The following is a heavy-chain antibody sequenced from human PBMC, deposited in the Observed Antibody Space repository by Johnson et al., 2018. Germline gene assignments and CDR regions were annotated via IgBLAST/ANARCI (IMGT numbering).Heavy chain of an antibody. CDR3: TKRGEPPGGGDDYYMDG. CDR2: ISYDGSNK. D-gene: IGHD1-14*01. V-gene: IGHV3-30*18. CDR1: GYTFSSYG. Sequence: QVQLVQSGGGVVQPGRSLRLSCAASGYTFSSYGIHWVRQAPGKGLEWVAAISYDGSNKQYADSVKGRFTISRDNPKTTLYLQMDSLRPEDTAVYHCTKRGEPPGGGDDYYMDGWGRGTTVTVSS. J-gene: IGHJ6*03.